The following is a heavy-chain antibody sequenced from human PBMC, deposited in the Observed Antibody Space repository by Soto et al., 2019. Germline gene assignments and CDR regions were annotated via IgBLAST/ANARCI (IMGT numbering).Heavy chain of an antibody. CDR1: GFTFSSYA. V-gene: IGHV3-23*01. D-gene: IGHD3-9*01. Sequence: GGSLRLSCAASGFTFSSYAMSWVRQAPGKGLEWVSAISGSGGSTYYADSVKGRFTISRDNSKNTLYLQMNSLRAEDTAVYYCAKGSQRYFDWSRGYFDYWGQGTLVTVSS. CDR3: AKGSQRYFDWSRGYFDY. J-gene: IGHJ4*02. CDR2: ISGSGGST.